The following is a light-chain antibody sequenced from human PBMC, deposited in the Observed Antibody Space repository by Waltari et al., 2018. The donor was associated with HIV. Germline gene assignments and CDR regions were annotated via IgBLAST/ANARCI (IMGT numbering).Light chain of an antibody. V-gene: IGKV3-20*01. CDR2: DTS. CDR3: QQYGGSPRT. CDR1: QSVGSY. J-gene: IGKJ2*01. Sequence: EIVLTQSPGTLSLSPGERATLSCRASQSVGSYLAWYQQKPGQAPSLLIYDTSSRATGIPDRFSGSGSGTDFTLTISRLEPEDFAVYSCQQYGGSPRTFGQGTKLEI.